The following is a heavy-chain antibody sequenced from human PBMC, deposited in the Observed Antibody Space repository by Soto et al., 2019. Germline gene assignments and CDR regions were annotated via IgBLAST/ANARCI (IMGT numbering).Heavy chain of an antibody. J-gene: IGHJ4*02. CDR2: IWYDESNK. CDR3: GRDRSGSASGADF. Sequence: PGGSLRLSCEASGFTFRYYGMHWVRQAPGKGREWVAVIWYDESNKDHANPVKSRYTLSRDTYKKTLCLNLNSLRGEDTAVYYCGRDRSGSASGADFWGQGTLVTVSS. V-gene: IGHV3-33*01. D-gene: IGHD1-26*01. CDR1: GFTFRYYG.